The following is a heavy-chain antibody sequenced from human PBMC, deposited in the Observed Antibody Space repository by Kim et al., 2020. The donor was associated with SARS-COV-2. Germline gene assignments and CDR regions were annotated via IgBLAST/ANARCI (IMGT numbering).Heavy chain of an antibody. CDR2: ISSSSSYI. D-gene: IGHD3-10*01. V-gene: IGHV3-21*01. J-gene: IGHJ6*02. CDR1: GFTFSSYS. CDR3: ARDRLGEFYGMDV. Sequence: GGSLRLSCAASGFTFSSYSMNWVRQAPGKGLEWVSSISSSSSYIYYADSVKGRFTISRANAKNSLYLQMHSLRAEDTAVYYCARDRLGEFYGMDVWGQGTTVTVSS.